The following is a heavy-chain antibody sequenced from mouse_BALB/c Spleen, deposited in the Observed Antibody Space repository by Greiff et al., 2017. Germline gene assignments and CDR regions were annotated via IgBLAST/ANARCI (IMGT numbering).Heavy chain of an antibody. J-gene: IGHJ3*01. V-gene: IGHV1-26*01. Sequence: EVKLMESGPDLVKPGASVKISCKASGYSFTGYYMHWVKQSHGKSLEWIGRVNPNNGGTSYNQKFKGKAILTVDKSSSTAYMELRSLTSEDSAVYYCARSRYDYDLLAWFAYWGQGTLVTVSA. D-gene: IGHD2-4*01. CDR2: VNPNNGGT. CDR1: GYSFTGYY. CDR3: ARSRYDYDLLAWFAY.